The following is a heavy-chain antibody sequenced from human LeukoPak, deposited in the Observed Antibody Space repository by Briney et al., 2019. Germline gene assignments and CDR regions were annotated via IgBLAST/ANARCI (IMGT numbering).Heavy chain of an antibody. CDR2: IYTSGST. CDR1: GGSISSGSYY. Sequence: SQTLSLTCTVSGGSISSGSYYWSWIRQPAGKGLEWIGRIYTSGSTNYNPSLKSRVTISVDTSKNQFSLKLSSVTAADTAVYYCARELLSSWDYWGQGTLVTVSS. J-gene: IGHJ4*02. D-gene: IGHD6-13*01. V-gene: IGHV4-61*02. CDR3: ARELLSSWDY.